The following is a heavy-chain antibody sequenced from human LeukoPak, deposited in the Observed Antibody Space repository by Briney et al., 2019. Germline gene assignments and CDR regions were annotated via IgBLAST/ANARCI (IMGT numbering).Heavy chain of an antibody. J-gene: IGHJ3*02. CDR2: IYYSGST. CDR1: SGSISSYY. Sequence: SETLSLTCTVSSGSISSYYWSWIRQPPGKGLEWMGYIYYSGSTNYNPSLKSRVTISVDTSKNQFSLKLGSVTAADTAVYYCARGKTYYDISKDAFDIWGQGTMVTVSS. D-gene: IGHD3-22*01. V-gene: IGHV4-59*01. CDR3: ARGKTYYDISKDAFDI.